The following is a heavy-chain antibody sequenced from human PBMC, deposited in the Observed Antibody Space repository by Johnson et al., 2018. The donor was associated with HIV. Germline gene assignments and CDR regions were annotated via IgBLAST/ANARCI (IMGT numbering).Heavy chain of an antibody. CDR2: ISYDGSNK. J-gene: IGHJ3*02. V-gene: IGHV3-30-3*01. CDR1: GFTFSSYA. D-gene: IGHD7-27*01. CDR3: AGAGDHDAFDI. Sequence: QVQLVESGGGVVQPGRSLRLSCAASGFTFSSYAMHWVRQAPGKGLEWVAVISYDGSNKYYADSVKGRFTISRDNSKNTLYLQMNSLRAEDTAVYYCAGAGDHDAFDIWGQGTMVTVSS.